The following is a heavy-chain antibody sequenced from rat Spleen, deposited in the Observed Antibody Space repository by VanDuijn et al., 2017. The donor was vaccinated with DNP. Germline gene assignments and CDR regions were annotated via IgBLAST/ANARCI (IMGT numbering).Heavy chain of an antibody. Sequence: EVQLVESGGDLVLPGRSLELSCRASGFTFSDYYMAWVRQAPTKGLEWVAYIRYDGGSTYYGDSVKGRFPASRDNAKSTLYLQMNSLRSEDTATYYCARRGVGPFDYWGQGVMVTVSS. CDR2: IRYDGGST. J-gene: IGHJ2*01. V-gene: IGHV5-22*01. D-gene: IGHD4-3*01. CDR1: GFTFSDYY. CDR3: ARRGVGPFDY.